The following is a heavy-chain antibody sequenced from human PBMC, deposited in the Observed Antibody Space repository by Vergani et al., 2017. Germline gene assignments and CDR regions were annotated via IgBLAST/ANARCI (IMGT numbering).Heavy chain of an antibody. J-gene: IGHJ5*02. CDR3: ARPHDYGDWGYGHNWFDP. CDR2: IDPSDSYT. V-gene: IGHV5-10-1*03. CDR1: GYSFTSYW. D-gene: IGHD4-17*01. Sequence: EVQLVQSGAEVKKPGESLRISCKGSGYSFTSYWISWVRQMPGKGLEWMGRIDPSDSYTNYSPSFQGHVTISADKSISTAYLQWSSLKASDTAMYYCARPHDYGDWGYGHNWFDPWGQGTLVTVSS.